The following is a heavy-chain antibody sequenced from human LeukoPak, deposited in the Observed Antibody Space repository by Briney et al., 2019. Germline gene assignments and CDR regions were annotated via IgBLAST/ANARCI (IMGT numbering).Heavy chain of an antibody. CDR1: GGSISSSSYY. V-gene: IGHV4-39*07. CDR2: IYYSGST. J-gene: IGHJ4*02. Sequence: SETLSLTCTVSGGSISSSSYYCGWIRQPPGKGLEWIGAIYYSGSTYYNPSLKSRLTISKDTSKNQVSLKLNSVTAADTAVYYCAAVFSTYYHAVYWGQGTLVTVSS. CDR3: AAVFSTYYHAVY. D-gene: IGHD2/OR15-2a*01.